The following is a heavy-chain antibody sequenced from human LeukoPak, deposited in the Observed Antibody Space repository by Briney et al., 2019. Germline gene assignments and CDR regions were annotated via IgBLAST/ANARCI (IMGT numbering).Heavy chain of an antibody. D-gene: IGHD6-6*01. CDR3: ARGPGGSSSSDFDY. J-gene: IGHJ4*02. V-gene: IGHV4-61*02. CDR1: GGSISSGSYY. CDR2: IYTSGST. Sequence: PSETLSLTCTVSGGSISSGSYYWGWIRQPAGKGLEWIGRIYTSGSTNYNPSLKSRVTISVDTSKNQFSLKLSSVTAADTAVYYCARGPGGSSSSDFDYWGQGTLVTVSS.